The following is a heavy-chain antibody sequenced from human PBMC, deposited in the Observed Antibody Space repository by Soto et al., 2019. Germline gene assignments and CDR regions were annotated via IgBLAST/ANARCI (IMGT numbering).Heavy chain of an antibody. CDR2: IYYSGST. D-gene: IGHD6-6*01. CDR1: GGSISSGDYY. V-gene: IGHV4-30-4*01. CDR3: ARESWLVLEYYGMDV. J-gene: IGHJ6*02. Sequence: SETLSLTCTVSGGSISSGDYYWSWIRQPPGKGLEWIGYIYYSGSTYYNPSLKSRVTISVDTSKNQFSLKLSSVTAADTAVYYCARESWLVLEYYGMDVWGQGTTVTV.